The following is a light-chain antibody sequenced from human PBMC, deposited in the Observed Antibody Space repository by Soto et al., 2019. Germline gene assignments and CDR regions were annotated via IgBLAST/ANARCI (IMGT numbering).Light chain of an antibody. CDR1: QTIITW. J-gene: IGKJ1*01. CDR3: QQYNVYPWT. CDR2: RAS. V-gene: IGKV1-5*03. Sequence: DIPMTQSPSSLSASVGDRVTITCRASQTIITWLAWYQQKPGKGLKVLIYRASNLQTGVHSRFSGSGSGTEFTITINSLQPDDFATYFGQQYNVYPWTFGQGTKVET.